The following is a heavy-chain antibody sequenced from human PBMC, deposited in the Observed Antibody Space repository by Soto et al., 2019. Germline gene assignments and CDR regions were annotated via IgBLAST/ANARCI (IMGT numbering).Heavy chain of an antibody. V-gene: IGHV1-58*01. J-gene: IGHJ6*02. CDR1: GFTFTSSA. Sequence: SVKVSCKASGFTFTSSAVQWVRQARGQRLEWIGWIVVGSGNTNYAQRFQERVTITRDMSTSTAYMELSSLRSEDTAVYYCAAGGSSPPYYYYGMDVWGQGTTVTVSS. D-gene: IGHD6-6*01. CDR3: AAGGSSPPYYYYGMDV. CDR2: IVVGSGNT.